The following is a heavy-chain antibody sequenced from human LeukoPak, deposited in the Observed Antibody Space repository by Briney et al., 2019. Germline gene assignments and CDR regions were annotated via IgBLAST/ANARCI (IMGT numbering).Heavy chain of an antibody. V-gene: IGHV3-15*01. J-gene: IGHJ4*02. CDR3: TTERFRPYYDFWSGYPNQAYFDY. Sequence: GGSLRLSCAASGFTFSNAWMSWVRQAPGKGLEWVGRIKSKTDGGTTDYAAPVKGRLTISRDDSKNTLYLQMNSLKTEDTAVYYCTTERFRPYYDFWSGYPNQAYFDYWGQGTLVTVSS. CDR1: GFTFSNAW. CDR2: IKSKTDGGTT. D-gene: IGHD3-3*01.